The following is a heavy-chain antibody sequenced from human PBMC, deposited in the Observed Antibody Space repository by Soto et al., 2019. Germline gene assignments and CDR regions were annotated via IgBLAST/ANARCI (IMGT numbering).Heavy chain of an antibody. CDR1: GFTFSSYA. CDR2: ISGSGGST. V-gene: IGHV3-23*01. D-gene: IGHD6-19*01. J-gene: IGHJ4*02. Sequence: EVQLLESGGGLVQPGGSLRLSCAASGFTFSSYAMSWVRQAPGKGLEWVSAISGSGGSTYYADSVKGRFTISRDNSKNTLYLPMSSLRAEDTAVYYCAKDPFQWQRGVQVYWGQGTLVTVSS. CDR3: AKDPFQWQRGVQVY.